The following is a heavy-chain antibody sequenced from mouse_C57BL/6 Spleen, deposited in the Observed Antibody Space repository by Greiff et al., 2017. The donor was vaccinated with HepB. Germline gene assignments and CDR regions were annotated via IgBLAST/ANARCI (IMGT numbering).Heavy chain of an antibody. V-gene: IGHV5-6*01. D-gene: IGHD4-1*01. CDR1: GFTFSSYG. CDR3: ARMGRSYYAMDY. J-gene: IGHJ4*01. Sequence: EVQLVESGGDLVKPGGSLKLSCAASGFTFSSYGMSWVRQTPDKRLEWVATISSGGSYTYYPDSVKGRFTISRDNAKNTLYLQMSSLKSEDTAMYYCARMGRSYYAMDYWGQGTSVTVSS. CDR2: ISSGGSYT.